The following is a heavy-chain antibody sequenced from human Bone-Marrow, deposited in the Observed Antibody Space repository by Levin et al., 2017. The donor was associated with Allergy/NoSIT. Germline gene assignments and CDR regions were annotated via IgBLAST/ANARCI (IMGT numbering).Heavy chain of an antibody. V-gene: IGHV4-34*01. CDR3: ARVNITMIGDDAFDI. CDR2: INHSGST. J-gene: IGHJ3*02. D-gene: IGHD3-22*01. CDR1: GGSFSGYY. Sequence: SETLSLTCAVYGGSFSGYYWSWIRQPPGKGLEWIGEINHSGSTNYNPSLKSRVTISVDTSKNQFSLKLSSVTAADTAVYYCARVNITMIGDDAFDIWGQGTMVTVSS.